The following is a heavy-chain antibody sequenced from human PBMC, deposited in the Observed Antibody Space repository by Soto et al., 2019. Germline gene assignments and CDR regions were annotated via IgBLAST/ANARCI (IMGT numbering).Heavy chain of an antibody. CDR1: GGSIRSDY. V-gene: IGHV4-59*08. D-gene: IGHD1-26*01. J-gene: IGHJ4*02. CDR3: GRSVRSYSTFDY. CDR2: LYYTGNT. Sequence: QVQLQDSGPGQVKPSETVSRTCSVSGGSIRSDYWTCIRQPPGKGLEWIGYLYYTGNTEYNPSLTSPVASSVDTSKNGFSLTPTSVTAADTAVYYCGRSVRSYSTFDYRGPGTLLTVSS.